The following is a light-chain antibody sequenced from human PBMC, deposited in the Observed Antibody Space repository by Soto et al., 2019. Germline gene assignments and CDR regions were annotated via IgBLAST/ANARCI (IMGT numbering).Light chain of an antibody. J-gene: IGLJ1*01. V-gene: IGLV2-14*01. Sequence: QSALTQPASVSGSPGQSITISCTGTTSDVGDYNFVSWYQQYPGKAPKLTIYDVSYRPSGVSNRFSGSKSGNTASLTISGLQAEDEADYYCSSYTSSSTFVFGPGTKLTVL. CDR3: SSYTSSSTFV. CDR1: TSDVGDYNF. CDR2: DVS.